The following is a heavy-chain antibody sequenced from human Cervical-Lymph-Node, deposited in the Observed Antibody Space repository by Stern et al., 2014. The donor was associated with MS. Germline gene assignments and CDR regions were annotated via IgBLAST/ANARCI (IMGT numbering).Heavy chain of an antibody. CDR3: ARVGSSETWAYYFDS. CDR2: IHYIGST. Sequence: QVQLVESGPGLVNPSETLSLTCRVSGGSISPYYWSWIRQPPGKGLEWIGYIHYIGSTISNPPLKSRLTMSVDRSSNRFSLKLRSVTAADTAVYFCARVGSSETWAYYFDSWGQGTLVTVSS. CDR1: GGSISPYY. V-gene: IGHV4-59*01. J-gene: IGHJ4*02. D-gene: IGHD6-6*01.